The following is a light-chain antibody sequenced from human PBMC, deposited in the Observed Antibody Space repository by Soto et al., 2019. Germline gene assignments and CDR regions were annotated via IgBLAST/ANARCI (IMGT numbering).Light chain of an antibody. Sequence: DIQMTQTPSSLSASVGDRLTITCRASQSVGTCLNWYQQKPGNAPKLLIFAASSLQSGVPSRFTGSGSGTDFTLSISSLQPEDFATYFCQQSYSTPLTFGGGTKVEI. V-gene: IGKV1-39*01. CDR1: QSVGTC. J-gene: IGKJ4*01. CDR3: QQSYSTPLT. CDR2: AAS.